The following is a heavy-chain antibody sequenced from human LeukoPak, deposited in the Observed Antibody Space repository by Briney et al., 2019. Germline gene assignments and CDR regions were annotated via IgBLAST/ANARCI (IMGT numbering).Heavy chain of an antibody. Sequence: ASVKVSCKASGYTFTSYDINWVRQATGQGLEWMGWMNPNSGNTGYAQKFQGRVTMTRNTSISTAYMELSSLRSEDTAVYYCARDGYSYGYLDYWGQGTLVTVSS. D-gene: IGHD5-18*01. V-gene: IGHV1-8*01. CDR1: GYTFTSYD. J-gene: IGHJ4*02. CDR3: ARDGYSYGYLDY. CDR2: MNPNSGNT.